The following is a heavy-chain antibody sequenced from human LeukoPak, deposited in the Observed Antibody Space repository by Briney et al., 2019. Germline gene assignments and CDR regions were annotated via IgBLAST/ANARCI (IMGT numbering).Heavy chain of an antibody. Sequence: ASVKVSCKASGYTFTSYGISWVRQAPGQGLEWMGWISAYNGNTNYAQKLQGRVTMTTDTSTSTAYMGLRSLRSDDTAVYYCARGDRYYYDSSGYYHWGQGTLVTVSS. V-gene: IGHV1-18*01. CDR1: GYTFTSYG. D-gene: IGHD3-22*01. CDR3: ARGDRYYYDSSGYYH. CDR2: ISAYNGNT. J-gene: IGHJ5*02.